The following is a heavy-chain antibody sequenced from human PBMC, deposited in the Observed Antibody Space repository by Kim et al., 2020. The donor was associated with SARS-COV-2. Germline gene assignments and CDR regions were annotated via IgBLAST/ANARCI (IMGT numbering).Heavy chain of an antibody. D-gene: IGHD2-21*02. Sequence: ASVKVSCKASGYTFTGYYMHWVRQAPGQGLEWMGRINPNSGGTNYAQKFQGRVTMTRDTSISTAYMELSRLRSDDTAVYYCARDGDLPAGYYYYYGMDVWGQGTTVTVSS. CDR2: INPNSGGT. CDR3: ARDGDLPAGYYYYYGMDV. V-gene: IGHV1-2*06. J-gene: IGHJ6*02. CDR1: GYTFTGYY.